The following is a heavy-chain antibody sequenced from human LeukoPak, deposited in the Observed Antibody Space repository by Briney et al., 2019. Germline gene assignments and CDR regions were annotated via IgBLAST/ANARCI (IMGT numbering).Heavy chain of an antibody. D-gene: IGHD5-12*01. J-gene: IGHJ4*02. V-gene: IGHV4-39*01. Sequence: TSETLSLTCTVSGGSISGSSYYWGWIRQPPGKGLEWIRNIYYSGNTYYNPSLRSRVTISVDTSKNQFSLKLSSVTAADTAVYYCARLGAYSGSGDYWGQGTLVTVSS. CDR1: GGSISGSSYY. CDR2: IYYSGNT. CDR3: ARLGAYSGSGDY.